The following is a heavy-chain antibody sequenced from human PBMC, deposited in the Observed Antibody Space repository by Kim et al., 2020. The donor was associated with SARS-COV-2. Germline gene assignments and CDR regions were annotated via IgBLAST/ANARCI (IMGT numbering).Heavy chain of an antibody. CDR3: AREVRGSGWDLSWFDP. D-gene: IGHD6-19*01. CDR1: GGSFSGYY. Sequence: SETLSLTCAVYGGSFSGYYWSWIRQPPGKGLEWIGEINHSGSTNYNPSLKSRVTISVDTSKNQFSLKLSSVTAADTAVYYCAREVRGSGWDLSWFDPWGQGTLVTVSS. V-gene: IGHV4-34*01. CDR2: INHSGST. J-gene: IGHJ5*02.